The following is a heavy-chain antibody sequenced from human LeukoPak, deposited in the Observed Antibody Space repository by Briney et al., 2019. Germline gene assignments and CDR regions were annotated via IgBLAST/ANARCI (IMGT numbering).Heavy chain of an antibody. D-gene: IGHD3-16*01. J-gene: IGHJ4*02. V-gene: IGHV1-2*02. Sequence: ASVKVSCKASGYTFTGYYMHWARQAPGQGREWMGWINPNSGGTNYAQKFQGRVTMTRDTSISTAYMELSRLRSDDTAVYYCARVIEGGDYLDYWGQGTLVTVSS. CDR2: INPNSGGT. CDR3: ARVIEGGDYLDY. CDR1: GYTFTGYY.